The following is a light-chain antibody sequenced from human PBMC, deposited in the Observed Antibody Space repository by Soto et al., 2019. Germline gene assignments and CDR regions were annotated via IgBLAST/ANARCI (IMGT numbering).Light chain of an antibody. V-gene: IGKV3-20*01. CDR1: QSVSSTY. CDR3: QQYGGSPPIT. Sequence: EIVLTQSPGTLSLSPGERATLSCRASQSVSSTYLAWYQQKPGQAPRLLISGTSSRATGIPDRFSGSGSGTDLTLTISRLEPDDFAVYYCQQYGGSPPITFGQGTRLDIK. CDR2: GTS. J-gene: IGKJ5*01.